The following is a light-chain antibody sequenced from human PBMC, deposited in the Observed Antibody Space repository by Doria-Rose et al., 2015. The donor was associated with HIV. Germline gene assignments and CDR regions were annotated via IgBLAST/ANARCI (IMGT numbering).Light chain of an antibody. CDR1: QSFSSTY. J-gene: IGKJ1*01. CDR2: DGS. V-gene: IGKV3-20*01. Sequence: EIVLTQSPGTLSLSPGERATLSCRASQSFSSTYLAWYQQKPGQAPSLLIYDGSTRATGITDRFSASGSGTDFTLTINRLEPEDSALYYCHQYGTSWTFGQGTKVGI. CDR3: HQYGTSWT.